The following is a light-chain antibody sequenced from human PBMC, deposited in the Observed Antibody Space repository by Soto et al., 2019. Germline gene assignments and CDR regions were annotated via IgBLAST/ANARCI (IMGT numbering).Light chain of an antibody. CDR1: QSISYY. CDR3: QQSYSSPLT. CDR2: AAS. Sequence: DIQMTQPPSSLSASVGDRVTITCRASQSISYYLNWYQQKPGKAPKLLIFAASSLQGGVPSRFSGSGSGTDFTLTISSLQPEDFATYYFQQSYSSPLTLGPGTWVDI. V-gene: IGKV1-39*01. J-gene: IGKJ3*01.